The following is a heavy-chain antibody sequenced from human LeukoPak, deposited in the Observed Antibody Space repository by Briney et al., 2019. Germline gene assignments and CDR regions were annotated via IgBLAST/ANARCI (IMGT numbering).Heavy chain of an antibody. V-gene: IGHV1-69*13. CDR3: ARDPGITGTTHYYYYGMDV. J-gene: IGHJ6*02. CDR2: IIPIFGTA. D-gene: IGHD1-7*01. CDR1: GGTFSSYA. Sequence: GASVKVSCKASGGTFSSYAISWVRQAPGQGLEWMGGIIPIFGTANYAQKFQGRVTITADESTSTAYMELSSLRSEDTAVYYCARDPGITGTTHYYYYGMDVWGQGTTVTVSS.